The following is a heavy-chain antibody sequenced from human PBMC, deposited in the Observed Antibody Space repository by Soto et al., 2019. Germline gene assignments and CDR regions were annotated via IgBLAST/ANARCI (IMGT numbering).Heavy chain of an antibody. CDR2: IYHSGST. Sequence: PSETLSLTCAVSGGSISSSNWWSWVRQPPGKGLEWIGEIYHSGSTNYNPSLKSRVTISVDKSKNQFSLKLSSVTAADTAVYYCAREGTSGYDSLDYWGQGTLVTVSS. V-gene: IGHV4-4*02. CDR3: AREGTSGYDSLDY. D-gene: IGHD5-12*01. J-gene: IGHJ4*02. CDR1: GGSISSSNW.